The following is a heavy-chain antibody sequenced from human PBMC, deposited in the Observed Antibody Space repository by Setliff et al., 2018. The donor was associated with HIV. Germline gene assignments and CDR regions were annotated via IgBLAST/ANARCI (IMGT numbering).Heavy chain of an antibody. Sequence: SETLSLTCTVSGDSASNSRYYWAWIRQPPGKGLEYIGSIHYDEKTYYNPSLKSRVTISIDTSKNQFSLSLTSVTDADTAVYYCASRIYYYDTYRVLREVGFDPWGQGTLVTVSS. D-gene: IGHD3-22*01. J-gene: IGHJ5*02. V-gene: IGHV4-39*01. CDR1: GDSASNSRYY. CDR3: ASRIYYYDTYRVLREVGFDP. CDR2: IHYDEKT.